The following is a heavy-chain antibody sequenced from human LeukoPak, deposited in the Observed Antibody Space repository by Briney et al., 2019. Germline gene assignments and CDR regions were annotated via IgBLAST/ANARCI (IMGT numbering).Heavy chain of an antibody. CDR2: TYYRSKWYS. V-gene: IGHV6-1*01. Sequence: SQTLSLTCAISGDSVSSNSGAWHWIRQSPSRGLEWLGRTYYRSKWYSDYAVSVRSRITISPDTSQNQFSLQLNSVTPEDTAVYYCARERSEDTFDYWGQGTLVTVSS. J-gene: IGHJ4*02. CDR1: GDSVSSNSGA. CDR3: ARERSEDTFDY.